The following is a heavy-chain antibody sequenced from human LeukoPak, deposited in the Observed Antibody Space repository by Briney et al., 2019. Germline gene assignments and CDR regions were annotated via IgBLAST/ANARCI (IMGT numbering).Heavy chain of an antibody. J-gene: IGHJ4*02. D-gene: IGHD3-10*01. CDR3: ARDRGMADY. CDR1: GFTFSNYW. V-gene: IGHV3-7*01. Sequence: GGSLRLSCAASGFTFSNYWMTWVRQAPGKGLEWVANINEDGSDKHHADSVKGRFTISRDNAKNSLYLQMNSLRAEDTAVYYCARDRGMADYWGQGTLVTVSP. CDR2: INEDGSDK.